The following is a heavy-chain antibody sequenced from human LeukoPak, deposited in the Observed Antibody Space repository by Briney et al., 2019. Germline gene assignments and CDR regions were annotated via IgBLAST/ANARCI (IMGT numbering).Heavy chain of an antibody. D-gene: IGHD1-26*01. Sequence: PGRSLRLSCAASGFTFSSYAMHWVRQAPGKGLEWVAVISYDGSNKYYADSVKGRFTISRDNSKNTLYLQMNSLRAEDTAVYYCARSPPTNYYMDVWGKGTTVTVSS. CDR2: ISYDGSNK. J-gene: IGHJ6*03. V-gene: IGHV3-30-3*01. CDR1: GFTFSSYA. CDR3: ARSPPTNYYMDV.